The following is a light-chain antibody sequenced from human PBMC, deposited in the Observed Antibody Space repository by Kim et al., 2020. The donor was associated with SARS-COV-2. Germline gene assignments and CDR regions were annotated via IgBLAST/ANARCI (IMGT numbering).Light chain of an antibody. V-gene: IGKV1-6*01. CDR3: LQNYEYPYT. Sequence: SSSVGDRVNITCRARHAIRSDLSWYQQKPRNAPILLIYAASDLQSGVPSSCSGSFSGADFTLTVTSLQPEDFATYYCLQNYEYPYTFGQGTKLE. CDR2: AAS. CDR1: HAIRSD. J-gene: IGKJ2*01.